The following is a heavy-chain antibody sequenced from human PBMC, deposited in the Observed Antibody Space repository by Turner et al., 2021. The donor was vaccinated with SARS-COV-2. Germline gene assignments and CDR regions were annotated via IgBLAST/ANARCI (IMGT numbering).Heavy chain of an antibody. Sequence: QVQLVQSGAEVKKPGASVKVSCKASGYTFTSYGISWVRQAPGQGLEWMGWISTYNGNTNYAQKLQGRVTMTTDTSTGTAYMELRSLRSDDTAVYYCATGVAVTGTPSAYYYYYGMDVWGQGTTVTVSS. CDR1: GYTFTSYG. CDR2: ISTYNGNT. CDR3: ATGVAVTGTPSAYYYYYGMDV. D-gene: IGHD6-19*01. J-gene: IGHJ6*02. V-gene: IGHV1-18*01.